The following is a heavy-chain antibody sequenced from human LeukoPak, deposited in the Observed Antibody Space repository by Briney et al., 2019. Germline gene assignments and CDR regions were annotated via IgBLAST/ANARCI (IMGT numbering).Heavy chain of an antibody. CDR2: VYYSGTT. J-gene: IGHJ4*02. CDR1: GGSISLGYYY. CDR3: ARETYSSGWYFPYFDY. Sequence: PSETLSLTCSVSGGSISLGYYYWGWIRQPPGKALEWIGSVYYSGTTSYNPSLKSRVTISVDMSKNHFSLRLSSVTAADTAMYYCARETYSSGWYFPYFDYWGQGTLVTVSS. D-gene: IGHD6-19*01. V-gene: IGHV4-39*07.